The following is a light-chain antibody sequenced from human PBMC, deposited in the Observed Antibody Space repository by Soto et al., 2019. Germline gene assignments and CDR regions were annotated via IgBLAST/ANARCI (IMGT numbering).Light chain of an antibody. CDR3: SSYTSSSTDVV. CDR2: DVS. J-gene: IGLJ2*01. Sequence: QSALTQPASVSGSPGQSITISCTGTSSDVGGYNYVSWYQQHPGKAPKLMIYDVSNRPSGVSNRFSGSKSGNTASLTISGLQAEDEADYDCSSYTSSSTDVVFGGGTQLTVL. CDR1: SSDVGGYNY. V-gene: IGLV2-14*01.